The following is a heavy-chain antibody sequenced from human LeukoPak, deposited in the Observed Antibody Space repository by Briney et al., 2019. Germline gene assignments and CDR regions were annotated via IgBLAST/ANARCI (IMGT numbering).Heavy chain of an antibody. J-gene: IGHJ3*02. D-gene: IGHD4-23*01. CDR1: GFTFDDYG. CDR3: ARVRSVGGNPHAFNI. Sequence: SGGSLRLSCAASGFTFDDYGMSWVRQAPGKGLEWVSGINWNGGSTGYADSVKGRFTISRDNAKNSLYLQMNSLRVEDTALYYCARVRSVGGNPHAFNIWGQGTMVTVSS. CDR2: INWNGGST. V-gene: IGHV3-20*04.